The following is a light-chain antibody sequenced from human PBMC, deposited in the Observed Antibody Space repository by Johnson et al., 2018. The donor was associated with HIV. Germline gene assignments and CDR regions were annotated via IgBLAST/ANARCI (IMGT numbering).Light chain of an antibody. CDR2: DNN. CDR1: SSNIGNNY. CDR3: GTWDSSLSGV. V-gene: IGLV1-51*01. Sequence: QSVLTQPPSVSAAPGQKVTISCSGSSSNIGNNYVSWYQQLPVTAPKLLIYDNNKRPSVIPDRFSGSKSGTSATLGITGLQTGDEAEYYCGTWDSSLSGVFGTGSKVTVL. J-gene: IGLJ1*01.